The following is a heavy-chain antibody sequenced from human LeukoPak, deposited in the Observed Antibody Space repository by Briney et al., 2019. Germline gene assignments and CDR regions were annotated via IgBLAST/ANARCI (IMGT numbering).Heavy chain of an antibody. Sequence: GGSLRLSCAASGFTFSSYGMHWVRQAPGKGLEWVAVIWYDGSNKYYADSVKGRFTISRDNSKNTLYLQMNSLRAEDTAVYYCARDQERFGETALDYWGQGTLVTVSS. D-gene: IGHD3-10*01. CDR2: IWYDGSNK. J-gene: IGHJ4*02. V-gene: IGHV3-33*01. CDR3: ARDQERFGETALDY. CDR1: GFTFSSYG.